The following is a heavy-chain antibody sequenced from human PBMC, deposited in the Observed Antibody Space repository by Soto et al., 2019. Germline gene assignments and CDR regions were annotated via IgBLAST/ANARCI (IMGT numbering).Heavy chain of an antibody. CDR1: GFSFSASW. Sequence: PGGSLRLSCATSGFSFSASWMAWVRQAPGKGLEWVADIKLGGSEKNYVDSVKGRVTISRDNAKNTLYLQMNSLRAEDTAIYYCARRTAACGSFDYWGQGTLVTVSS. CDR3: ARRTAACGSFDY. J-gene: IGHJ4*02. V-gene: IGHV3-7*03. D-gene: IGHD2-21*01. CDR2: IKLGGSEK.